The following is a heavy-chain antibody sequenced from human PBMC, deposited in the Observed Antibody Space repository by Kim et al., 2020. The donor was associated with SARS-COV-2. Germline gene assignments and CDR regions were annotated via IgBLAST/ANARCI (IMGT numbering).Heavy chain of an antibody. J-gene: IGHJ6*02. V-gene: IGHV4-59*01. D-gene: IGHD5-18*01. Sequence: YNPSLKSRVTISVDTSKNQFSLKLSSVTAADTAVYYCAREDAAPYYGMDVWGQGTTVTVSS. CDR3: AREDAAPYYGMDV.